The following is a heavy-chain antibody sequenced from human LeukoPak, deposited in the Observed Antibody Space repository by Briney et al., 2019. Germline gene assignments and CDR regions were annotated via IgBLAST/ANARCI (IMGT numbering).Heavy chain of an antibody. J-gene: IGHJ4*02. CDR2: ITFDGSTK. D-gene: IGHD4-11*01. V-gene: IGHV3-30*18. CDR3: AKALYSNYFDY. CDR1: GFTFSDYY. Sequence: GGSLRLSCAASGFTFSDYYMSWVRQAPGKGLEWVAAITFDGSTKKYGDSVKGRFTISRDNSKNTLYLQMNSLRAEDTAVYYCAKALYSNYFDYWGQGTLVTVSS.